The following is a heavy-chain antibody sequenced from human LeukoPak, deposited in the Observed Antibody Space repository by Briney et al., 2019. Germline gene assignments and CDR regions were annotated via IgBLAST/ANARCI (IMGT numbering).Heavy chain of an antibody. Sequence: PGGSLRLSCAASGFTFSSYEMNWVRQAPGKGLEWVSYISSSGSTIYYADSVKGRFTISRDNAKNSLYLQMNSLRAEDTAVYYCARDPGYSGYVMDYWGQGTLVTVSS. CDR1: GFTFSSYE. CDR3: ARDPGYSGYVMDY. J-gene: IGHJ4*02. CDR2: ISSSGSTI. V-gene: IGHV3-48*03. D-gene: IGHD5-12*01.